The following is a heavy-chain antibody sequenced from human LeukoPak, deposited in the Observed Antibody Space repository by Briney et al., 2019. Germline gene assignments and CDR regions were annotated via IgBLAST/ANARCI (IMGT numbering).Heavy chain of an antibody. V-gene: IGHV1-24*01. CDR2: FDPEDGET. CDR3: ATGDLNSSGWYLVDY. J-gene: IGHJ4*02. Sequence: ASVKVSCKVSGYTLTELSMHWVRQAPGKGLEWMGGFDPEDGETIYAQKFLGRVTMTEDTSTDTAYMELSSLRSEDTAVYYCATGDLNSSGWYLVDYWGQGTLVTVSS. D-gene: IGHD6-19*01. CDR1: GYTLTELS.